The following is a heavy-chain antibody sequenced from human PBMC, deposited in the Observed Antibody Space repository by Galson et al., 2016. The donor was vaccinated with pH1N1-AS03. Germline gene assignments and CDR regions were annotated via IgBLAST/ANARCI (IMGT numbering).Heavy chain of an antibody. CDR2: VSDSGDRT. CDR1: GFTFRNYA. Sequence: SLRISCAASGFTFRNYAMSWVRQAPGKGLEWVSTVSDSGDRTYYANSVKGLFTISRDNSKNTLYLQMNTLTAEDTAMYYCAKGISDTWNPFDIWGQGTMATVSS. J-gene: IGHJ3*02. D-gene: IGHD1-1*01. V-gene: IGHV3-23*01. CDR3: AKGISDTWNPFDI.